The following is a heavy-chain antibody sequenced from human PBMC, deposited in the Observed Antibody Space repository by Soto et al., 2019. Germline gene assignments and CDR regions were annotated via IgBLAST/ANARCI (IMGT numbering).Heavy chain of an antibody. Sequence: SVEVSCKASGGTFSSYAISWVRQAPGQGLEWMGGIIPIFGTANYAQKFQGRVTITADESTSTAYMELSSLRSEDTAVYYCARHQRYCSSTSCLWYDCWGQGTLVTVSS. CDR1: GGTFSSYA. CDR2: IIPIFGTA. D-gene: IGHD2-2*01. V-gene: IGHV1-69*13. CDR3: ARHQRYCSSTSCLWYDC. J-gene: IGHJ4*02.